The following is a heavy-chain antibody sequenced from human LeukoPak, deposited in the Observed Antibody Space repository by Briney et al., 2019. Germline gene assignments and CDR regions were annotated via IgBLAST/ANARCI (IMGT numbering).Heavy chain of an antibody. V-gene: IGHV3-48*04. Sequence: PGGSLRLSCAASGFTFSSYAMSWVRQAPGKGLEWVSSISSGGITIYYADSVKGRFTISRDNAKNSLYLQMSSLRAEDTAVYYCVGSGGYWGQGTLVTVSS. CDR3: VGSGGY. CDR2: ISSGGITI. J-gene: IGHJ4*02. CDR1: GFTFSSYA. D-gene: IGHD3-10*01.